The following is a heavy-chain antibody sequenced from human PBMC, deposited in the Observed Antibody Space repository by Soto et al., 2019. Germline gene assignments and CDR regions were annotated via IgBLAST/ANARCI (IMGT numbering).Heavy chain of an antibody. V-gene: IGHV1-24*01. J-gene: IGHJ3*02. Sequence: ASVKVSCKVSGYTQTELSVHWVRQAPGKGLEWMGGSDPEDGETIYAQKFQGRVTMTEDTSTDTAYMELSSLRSEDTAVYYCATERVHCSGGSCYPNGLDAFDIWGQGTMVTVSS. D-gene: IGHD2-15*01. CDR2: SDPEDGET. CDR1: GYTQTELS. CDR3: ATERVHCSGGSCYPNGLDAFDI.